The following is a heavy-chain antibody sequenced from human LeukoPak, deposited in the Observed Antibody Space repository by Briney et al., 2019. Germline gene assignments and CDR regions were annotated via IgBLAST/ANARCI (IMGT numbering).Heavy chain of an antibody. CDR3: ARGPPPNVDTGMVVGITLYYFDY. CDR2: NYYSGST. CDR1: GGSISSYY. J-gene: IGHJ4*02. Sequence: SETLSLSCTVSGGSISSYYWSWIRQPPGKGLEWIGSNYYSGSTYYNPSLKSRVTISVDTSKNQFSLKLSSVTAADTAVYYCARGPPPNVDTGMVVGITLYYFDYWGQGTLVTVSS. D-gene: IGHD5-18*01. V-gene: IGHV4-59*12.